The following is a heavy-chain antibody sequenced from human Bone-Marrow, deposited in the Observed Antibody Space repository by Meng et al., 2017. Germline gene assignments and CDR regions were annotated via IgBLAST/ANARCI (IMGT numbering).Heavy chain of an antibody. J-gene: IGHJ4*02. Sequence: GGSLRLSCAASGFTFSSYWMSWVRQAPGKGLEWVANIKQDGSEKYYVDSVKGRFTISRDNSKNTLYLQMNSLRAEDTAVYYCARDLGWVLFDYWGQGALVTVSS. D-gene: IGHD3-3*01. CDR1: GFTFSSYW. CDR2: IKQDGSEK. V-gene: IGHV3-7*01. CDR3: ARDLGWVLFDY.